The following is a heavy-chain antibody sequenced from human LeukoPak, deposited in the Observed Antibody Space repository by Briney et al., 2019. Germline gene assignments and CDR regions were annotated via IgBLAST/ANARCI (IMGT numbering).Heavy chain of an antibody. V-gene: IGHV3-48*03. CDR1: GFTFSSYE. CDR3: ARRYGISSYAFDI. Sequence: GGSLRLSCAAPGFTFSSYEMNWVRQAPGKGLEGVSYISSSNTIYYADSVKGRVTISRDNAKNSLYLLMNSLRAEDTAVYYCARRYGISSYAFDIWGQGTMVTVSS. D-gene: IGHD6-13*01. CDR2: ISSSNTI. J-gene: IGHJ3*02.